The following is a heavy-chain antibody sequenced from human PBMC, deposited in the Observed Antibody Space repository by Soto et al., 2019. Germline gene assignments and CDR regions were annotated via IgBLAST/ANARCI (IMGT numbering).Heavy chain of an antibody. Sequence: EVQLVESGGGLIHPGGSLRLSFAAFGLTFSSNYMSWVRQAPGKGLEWVSVIYSGGSTYYADSVKGRFTISRDNSKNTLYLQMNSLRAEDTAVYYCCRGYSLPGLFDYWGQGTLVTVSS. CDR3: CRGYSLPGLFDY. V-gene: IGHV3-53*01. CDR2: IYSGGST. D-gene: IGHD6-25*01. CDR1: GLTFSSNY. J-gene: IGHJ4*02.